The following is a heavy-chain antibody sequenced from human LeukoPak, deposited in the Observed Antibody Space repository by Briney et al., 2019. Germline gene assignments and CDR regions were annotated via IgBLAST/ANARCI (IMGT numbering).Heavy chain of an antibody. CDR1: GFTFSSYA. J-gene: IGHJ3*02. Sequence: PGGSLTLSCAASGFTFSSYAMSWVRQAPGKGLEWVSAISGSGGSTYYADSVKGRFTISRDNSKNTLYLQMNSLRAEDAAVYDWAKGGSMGGAFDIWGQGTMVTVSS. CDR2: ISGSGGST. CDR3: AKGGSMGGAFDI. V-gene: IGHV3-23*01. D-gene: IGHD2-2*01.